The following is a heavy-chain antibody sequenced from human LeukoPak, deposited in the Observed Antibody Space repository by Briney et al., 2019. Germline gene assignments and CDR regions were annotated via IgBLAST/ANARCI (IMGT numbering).Heavy chain of an antibody. Sequence: GGSLRLSCAASGFTFNDYAMYWVRQAPGKGLEWVTLISYDGYDKSYADSVKGRFTISRDNSKNTLYLQMNSLRAEDTAVYYCAKRAAADFDYWGQGTLVTVSS. CDR1: GFTFNDYA. D-gene: IGHD6-13*01. CDR3: AKRAAADFDY. CDR2: ISYDGYDK. J-gene: IGHJ4*02. V-gene: IGHV3-30-3*02.